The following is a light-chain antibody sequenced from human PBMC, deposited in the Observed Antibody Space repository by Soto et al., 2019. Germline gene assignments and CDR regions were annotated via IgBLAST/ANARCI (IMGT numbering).Light chain of an antibody. V-gene: IGLV2-14*01. Sequence: QSALTQPASVSGSPGQSITISCTGTSSDVGGYDYVSWYQQHPGKAPKLMIFEVTNRPSVVSNRFSGSKSGNTASLTISGLRAEDEADYYCSSFRSTSTLPYVFGTGTKLTVL. J-gene: IGLJ1*01. CDR1: SSDVGGYDY. CDR2: EVT. CDR3: SSFRSTSTLPYV.